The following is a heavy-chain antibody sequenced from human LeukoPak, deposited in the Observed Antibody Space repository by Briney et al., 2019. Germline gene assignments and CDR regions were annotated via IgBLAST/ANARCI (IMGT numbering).Heavy chain of an antibody. CDR1: GGSISSYY. CDR2: ISYSGST. CDR3: ARHAEGSLRNAFDI. Sequence: SETLSLTCTVSGGSISSYYWSWIRQPPGKGLEWIAYISYSGSTSYNPSLKSRVTMSVDTSKNQFSLKLRSVTATDTAVYYCARHAEGSLRNAFDIWGQGTTVTVSS. V-gene: IGHV4-59*08. J-gene: IGHJ3*02.